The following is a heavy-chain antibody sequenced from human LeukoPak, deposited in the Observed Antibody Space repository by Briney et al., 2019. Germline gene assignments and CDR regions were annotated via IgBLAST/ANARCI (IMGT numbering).Heavy chain of an antibody. Sequence: SETLSLTCIVSGGSISIYYWNWIRQPPGKGLEWIGYIYNSGSTDYNPSLKRRVTISADTSKNQFSLKLTSVTAADTAVYYCARDRQLGSWGQGILVTVSS. CDR2: IYNSGST. J-gene: IGHJ5*02. CDR1: GGSISIYY. V-gene: IGHV4-59*01. D-gene: IGHD3-16*01. CDR3: ARDRQLGS.